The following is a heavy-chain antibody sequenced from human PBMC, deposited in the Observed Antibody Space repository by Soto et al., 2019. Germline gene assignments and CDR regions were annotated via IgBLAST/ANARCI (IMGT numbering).Heavy chain of an antibody. Sequence: ASVKVSCKASGDTFSTYSITWMRQAPGRGLEWVGGIIPRSAKSNYAQKFEGRVTITADESTSTAYMELSRLRSDDTAVYYCARGGRITMVRGASLVYYFDYWGQGTLVTV. V-gene: IGHV1-69*13. CDR3: ARGGRITMVRGASLVYYFDY. CDR1: GDTFSTYS. CDR2: IIPRSAKS. J-gene: IGHJ4*02. D-gene: IGHD3-10*01.